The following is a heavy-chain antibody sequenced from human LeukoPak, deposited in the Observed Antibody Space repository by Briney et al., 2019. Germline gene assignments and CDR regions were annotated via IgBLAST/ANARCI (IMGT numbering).Heavy chain of an antibody. J-gene: IGHJ4*02. Sequence: PSETLSLTCAVYGGSFSGYYWSWLRQPPGKGLEWIGEINHSGSTNYNPSLKSRVTISVDTSRNQFSLKLSSVTAADTAVYYCARGPQYYYDSSGYRPRTNDYWGQGTLVTVSS. V-gene: IGHV4-34*01. CDR1: GGSFSGYY. CDR2: INHSGST. D-gene: IGHD3-22*01. CDR3: ARGPQYYYDSSGYRPRTNDY.